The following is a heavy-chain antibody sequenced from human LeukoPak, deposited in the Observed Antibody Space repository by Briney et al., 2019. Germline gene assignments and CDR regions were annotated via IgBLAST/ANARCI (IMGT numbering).Heavy chain of an antibody. V-gene: IGHV3-7*01. CDR2: IKQDGSEK. D-gene: IGHD1-26*01. CDR3: ASWDDDYGGY. Sequence: GGSLRLSCAASGFTFSNYAMNWVRQAPGKGLEWVANIKQDGSEKYYVDSVKGRFTISRDNAKNSLYLQMNSLRAEDTAVYYCASWDDDYGGYWGQGTLVTVSS. J-gene: IGHJ4*02. CDR1: GFTFSNYA.